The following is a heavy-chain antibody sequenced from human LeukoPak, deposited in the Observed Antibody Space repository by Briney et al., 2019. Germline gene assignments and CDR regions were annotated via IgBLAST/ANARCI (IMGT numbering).Heavy chain of an antibody. J-gene: IGHJ3*02. V-gene: IGHV4-59*08. CDR1: GGSISSYY. CDR2: IYYSGST. Sequence: SETLSLTCTVSGGSISSYYWSWIRQPPGKGLEWIGYIYYSGSTNYNPSLKSRVTISVDTSKNQFSLKLSSVTAADTAVYYCVRVDYYDSSGYYGNAFDIWGQGTMVTVSS. CDR3: VRVDYYDSSGYYGNAFDI. D-gene: IGHD3-22*01.